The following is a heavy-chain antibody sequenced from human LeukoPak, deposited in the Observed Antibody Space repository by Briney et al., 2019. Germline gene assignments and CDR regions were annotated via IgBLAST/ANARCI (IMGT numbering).Heavy chain of an antibody. CDR2: IIGSGDIT. Sequence: PGGSLRLSCAVSGFTFSNYVMSLVRQAPGKGLEWVSGIIGSGDITYYADSVKGRFTISRDNSKNTLYLQMSTLRADDTGVYYCARAARGYHYWGQGTLVTVSS. D-gene: IGHD5-12*01. CDR3: ARAARGYHY. CDR1: GFTFSNYV. J-gene: IGHJ4*02. V-gene: IGHV3-23*01.